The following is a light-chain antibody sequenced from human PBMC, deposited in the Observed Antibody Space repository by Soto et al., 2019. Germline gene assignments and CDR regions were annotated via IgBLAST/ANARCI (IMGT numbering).Light chain of an antibody. J-gene: IGKJ5*01. CDR1: QSVSNY. Sequence: DIQMTQSPSSLSASVGDRVTITCRASQSVSNYLNWHQHRPGKAPKLLIYGASSLQSGVPPRFSGSGSGTEFTGTSSSLQPEDCETYYGQQSYTKHITFGKGTRQEI. CDR2: GAS. CDR3: QQSYTKHIT. V-gene: IGKV1-39*01.